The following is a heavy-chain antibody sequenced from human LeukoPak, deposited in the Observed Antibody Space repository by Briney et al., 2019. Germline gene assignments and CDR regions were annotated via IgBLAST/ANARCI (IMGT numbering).Heavy chain of an antibody. CDR2: IYYSGST. CDR1: GGSISTYY. V-gene: IGHV4-59*01. J-gene: IGHJ3*02. D-gene: IGHD5-12*01. Sequence: SETLSLTCTVSGGSISTYYWTWIRQPPGKGLEWIGYIYYSGSTNYNPSLKSRVTISVDTSKNQFFLRLSSVNAADTAVYYCARVYGSGYDFRGAFDIWGQGTMVTVSS. CDR3: ARVYGSGYDFRGAFDI.